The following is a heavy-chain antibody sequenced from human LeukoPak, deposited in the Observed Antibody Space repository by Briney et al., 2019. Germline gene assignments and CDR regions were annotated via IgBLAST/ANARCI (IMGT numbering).Heavy chain of an antibody. V-gene: IGHV3-9*03. D-gene: IGHD3/OR15-3a*01. J-gene: IGHJ3*01. CDR3: AKDITPKSGFGLVPFNHDAFGV. Sequence: GGSLRLSCAVSRFVFDEYAMHWDRQAPGEGLEWVSGISWIGGNVAYADSVKGRFTISRDNAKNSLYLQMNSLRAEDMAFYYCAKDITPKSGFGLVPFNHDAFGVWGQGTMVTVS. CDR2: ISWIGGNV. CDR1: RFVFDEYA.